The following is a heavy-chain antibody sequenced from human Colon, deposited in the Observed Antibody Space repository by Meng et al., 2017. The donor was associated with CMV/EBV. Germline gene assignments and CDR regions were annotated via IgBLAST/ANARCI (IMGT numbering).Heavy chain of an antibody. D-gene: IGHD3-9*01. V-gene: IGHV3-7*01. CDR2: IKQDGSVR. Sequence: GESLKISCVASGFTFSGDWMAWVRQAPGKGLEWLTNIKQDGSVRNYVDSVMGRFTVSRDNAKNSLYLQMSSLRAEDTAIYYCTTDRYGGAYDIWGQGTMVTVSS. CDR1: GFTFSGDW. J-gene: IGHJ3*02. CDR3: TTDRYGGAYDI.